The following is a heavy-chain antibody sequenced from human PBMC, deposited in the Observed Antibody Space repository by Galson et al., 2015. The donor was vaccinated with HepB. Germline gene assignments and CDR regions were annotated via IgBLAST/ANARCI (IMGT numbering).Heavy chain of an antibody. CDR3: ARWRGAQSEFDH. V-gene: IGHV3-23*01. Sequence: SLRLSCAASGFTFSNYGMAWVRQAPGKGLEWVSHLNSGGKTEDAESVKGRFTISRDSSKRTLYLQMNSLRVEDTAIYYYARWRGAQSEFDHWGQGTLVTVSS. CDR2: LNSGGKT. D-gene: IGHD3-3*01. J-gene: IGHJ4*02. CDR1: GFTFSNYG.